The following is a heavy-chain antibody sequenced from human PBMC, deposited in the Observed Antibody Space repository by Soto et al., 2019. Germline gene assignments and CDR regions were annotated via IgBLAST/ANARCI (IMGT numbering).Heavy chain of an antibody. CDR2: ITEDSSYI. CDR3: VRDFGWYFRSGYMDV. D-gene: IGHD3-3*01. J-gene: IGHJ6*03. CDR1: GFDFSSYS. Sequence: EVHLVESGGGLVKPGGSLRLSCAASGFDFSSYSMNWVRQAPGKGLEWVSSITEDSSYIYYAHSLRGRFTISRDNAKESLYLQMNSLRAEDTAVYYCVRDFGWYFRSGYMDVWGDGATVTVSS. V-gene: IGHV3-21*01.